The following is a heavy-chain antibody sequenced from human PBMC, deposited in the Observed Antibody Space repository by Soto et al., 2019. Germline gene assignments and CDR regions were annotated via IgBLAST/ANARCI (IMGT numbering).Heavy chain of an antibody. D-gene: IGHD1-1*01. CDR1: GGTFSSYA. CDR3: ARAPLRDGYNSNWFDP. J-gene: IGHJ5*02. CDR2: IIPIFGTA. V-gene: IGHV1-69*13. Sequence: SVKVSCKASGGTFSSYAISWVRQAPGQGLEWMGGIIPIFGTANYAQKFQGRVTITADESTSTAYMELSSLRSEDTAVYYCARAPLRDGYNSNWFDPWGQGTLVTVSS.